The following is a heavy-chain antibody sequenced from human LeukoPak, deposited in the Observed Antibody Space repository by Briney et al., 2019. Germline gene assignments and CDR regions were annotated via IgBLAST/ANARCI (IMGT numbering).Heavy chain of an antibody. CDR2: RYLGGTT. Sequence: SETLSLTCIVSGGSISSLNLWSWLRQPPGKGLAWIGERYLGGTTNFNPSLKSRVTILIDKSINQLSLQLTSVTAADTAVYYCAGLEGRYSTDWFYFFDYWGQGALVTVSS. D-gene: IGHD6-19*01. V-gene: IGHV4-4*02. CDR3: AGLEGRYSTDWFYFFDY. CDR1: GGSISSLNL. J-gene: IGHJ4*02.